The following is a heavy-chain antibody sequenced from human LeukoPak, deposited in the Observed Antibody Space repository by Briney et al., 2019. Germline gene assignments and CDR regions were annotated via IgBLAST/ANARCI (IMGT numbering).Heavy chain of an antibody. CDR2: IIPILGIA. CDR3: ASSIAAAGPELRGAFDI. J-gene: IGHJ3*02. V-gene: IGHV1-69*04. D-gene: IGHD6-13*01. CDR1: GGTFSSYA. Sequence: EASVKVSCKASGGTFSSYAISWVRQAPGQGLEWMGRIIPILGIANYAQKFQGRVTITADKSTSTAYMELSSLRSEDTAVYYCASSIAAAGPELRGAFDIWGQGTMVTVSS.